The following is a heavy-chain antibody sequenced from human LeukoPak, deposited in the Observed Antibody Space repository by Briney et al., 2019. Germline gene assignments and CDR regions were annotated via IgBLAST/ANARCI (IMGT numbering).Heavy chain of an antibody. J-gene: IGHJ4*02. CDR2: FDPEDGET. CDR1: GYTLTELS. Sequence: ASVKVSCKVSGYTLTELSMHWVRQAPGKGLEWMGGFDPEDGETIYAQKFQGRVTMTEDTSTDTAYMELSSLRSEDTAVYYCARVGNYCGGDCYADYFDYWGQGTLVTVSS. D-gene: IGHD2-21*02. V-gene: IGHV1-24*01. CDR3: ARVGNYCGGDCYADYFDY.